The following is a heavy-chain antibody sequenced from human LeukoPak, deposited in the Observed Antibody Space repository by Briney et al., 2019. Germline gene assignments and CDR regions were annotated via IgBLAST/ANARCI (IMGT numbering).Heavy chain of an antibody. CDR1: GGSISSGDYY. J-gene: IGHJ6*03. Sequence: SQTLSLTCTVSGGSISSGDYYWSWIRQPPGKGLEWIGYIYYSGSTYYNPSLKSRLSISVDTSKSQFSLKLISVTAADTAVYYCARHIGGGIEDMDVWGRGTKVTVSS. V-gene: IGHV4-30-4*01. D-gene: IGHD3-16*02. CDR2: IYYSGST. CDR3: ARHIGGGIEDMDV.